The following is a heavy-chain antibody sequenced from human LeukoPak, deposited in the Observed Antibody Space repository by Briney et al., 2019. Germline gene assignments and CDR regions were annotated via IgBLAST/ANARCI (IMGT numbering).Heavy chain of an antibody. D-gene: IGHD2-15*01. CDR2: IDHSGST. CDR1: GYSISSGYY. J-gene: IGHJ4*02. V-gene: IGHV4-38-2*02. CDR3: ARGGGVYYFDY. Sequence: SSETLSLTCTVSGYSISSGYYWGWIRQPPGKGLEWTGSIDHSGSTYYNPSLKSRITIPVDTSKNQFSLKLSSVTAADTAVYYCARGGGVYYFDYWGQGTLVTVSS.